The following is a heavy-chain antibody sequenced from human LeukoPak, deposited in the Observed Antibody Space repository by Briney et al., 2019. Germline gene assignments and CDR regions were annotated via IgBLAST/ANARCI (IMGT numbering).Heavy chain of an antibody. CDR3: ARSTRYCSSTSCLKTRRYFDL. D-gene: IGHD2-2*01. CDR2: IRYDGSNK. V-gene: IGHV3-30*02. CDR1: GFTFSSYG. Sequence: PGGSLRLSCAASGFTFSSYGMHWVRQAPGKGLEWVAFIRYDGSNKYYADSVKGRFTISRDNSKNTLYLQMNSLRAEDTAVYYCARSTRYCSSTSCLKTRRYFDLWGRGTLVTVSS. J-gene: IGHJ2*01.